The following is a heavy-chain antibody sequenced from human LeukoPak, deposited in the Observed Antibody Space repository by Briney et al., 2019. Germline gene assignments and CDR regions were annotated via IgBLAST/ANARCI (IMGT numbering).Heavy chain of an antibody. Sequence: GGSLRLSCAASGFTFSSYAMSWVRQAPGKGLEWVSSISGSGGATYYADSVKGRFTISRDKAKSTLYLQMNSLRAEDTAVYYCARQSGSYFDYWGQGTLVTVSS. CDR3: ARQSGSYFDY. J-gene: IGHJ4*02. CDR2: ISGSGGAT. CDR1: GFTFSSYA. V-gene: IGHV3-23*01. D-gene: IGHD1-26*01.